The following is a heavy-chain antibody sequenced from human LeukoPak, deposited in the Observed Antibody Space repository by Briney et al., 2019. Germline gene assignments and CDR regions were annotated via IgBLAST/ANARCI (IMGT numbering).Heavy chain of an antibody. D-gene: IGHD6-19*01. Sequence: PGRSLRLSCAASGFTFSSYGMHWVRQAPGKGLEWVAVISYDGSNKYYADSVKGRFTISRDNSKNTLYLQMNSLRAEDTAVYYCATAPSIAVAGTYNWFDPWGQGTLVTVSS. J-gene: IGHJ5*02. CDR2: ISYDGSNK. CDR3: ATAPSIAVAGTYNWFDP. CDR1: GFTFSSYG. V-gene: IGHV3-30*03.